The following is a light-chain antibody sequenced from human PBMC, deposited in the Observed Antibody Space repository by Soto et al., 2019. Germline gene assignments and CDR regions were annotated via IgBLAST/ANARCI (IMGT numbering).Light chain of an antibody. CDR1: QSVSSSY. CDR3: QQYGSSPIT. Sequence: EIVLTQSPGTLSLSPGERATLSCRASQSVSSSYLAWYQQKPGQAPRLLIYGASSRATGIPDRFSGSGSGTDFTLTISRLEPKDFAVYYCQQYGSSPITVGPGTKVDIK. V-gene: IGKV3-20*01. J-gene: IGKJ3*01. CDR2: GAS.